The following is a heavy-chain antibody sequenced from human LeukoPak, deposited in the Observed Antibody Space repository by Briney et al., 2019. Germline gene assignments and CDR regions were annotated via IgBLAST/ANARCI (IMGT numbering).Heavy chain of an antibody. Sequence: HPGGSLRLSCEGSGFTFSNYWMGWVRQAPGKGLQWVANIKTDGSEKYYVDSVKGRFTISRDNAKNTLYLQMNSLRAEDTAVYYCAMATDFSVYYYYMDVWGKGTTVTVSS. CDR3: AMATDFSVYYYYMDV. D-gene: IGHD3-3*01. J-gene: IGHJ6*03. V-gene: IGHV3-7*01. CDR1: GFTFSNYW. CDR2: IKTDGSEK.